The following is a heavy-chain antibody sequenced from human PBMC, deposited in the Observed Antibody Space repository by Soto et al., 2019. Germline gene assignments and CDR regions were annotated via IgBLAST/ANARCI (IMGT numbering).Heavy chain of an antibody. J-gene: IGHJ4*02. D-gene: IGHD3-22*01. CDR3: ARDSDYYDSSGYYYFDY. CDR2: IYYSGST. V-gene: IGHV4-59*01. Sequence: PSETLSLTCTVSGGSISSYYWSWIRQPPGKGLEWIGYIYYSGSTNYNPSLKSRVTISVDTSKNQFSLKLSSETAADTAVYYCARDSDYYDSSGYYYFDYWGQGTLVTVSS. CDR1: GGSISSYY.